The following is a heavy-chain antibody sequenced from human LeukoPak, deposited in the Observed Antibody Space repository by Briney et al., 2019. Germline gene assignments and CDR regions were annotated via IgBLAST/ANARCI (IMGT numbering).Heavy chain of an antibody. CDR3: ARGPPPDDCSGGSCYGGQFDY. J-gene: IGHJ4*02. Sequence: SETLSLTCAVYGGSFSGYYWSWIRQPPGKGLEWIGEINHSGSTNYNPSLKSRVTISVDTSKNQFSLKLSSATAADTAVYYCARGPPPDDCSGGSCYGGQFDYWGQGTLVTVSS. V-gene: IGHV4-34*01. D-gene: IGHD2-15*01. CDR2: INHSGST. CDR1: GGSFSGYY.